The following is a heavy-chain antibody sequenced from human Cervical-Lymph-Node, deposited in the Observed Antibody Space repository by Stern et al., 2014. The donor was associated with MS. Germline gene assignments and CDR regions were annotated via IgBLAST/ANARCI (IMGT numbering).Heavy chain of an antibody. CDR1: GASISTDNW. J-gene: IGHJ4*02. CDR3: ARDFEFQLLCD. D-gene: IGHD2-2*01. CDR2: VYHSGSA. Sequence: VQLLESGPGLVQPSGTLSLTCAVSGASISTDNWWSWVRQPPGKGLEWLGEVYHSGSANYNPSLKSRVTMSVDESKNQFSLRLTSVTAADTAVYYCARDFEFQLLCDWGQGALVTVSS. V-gene: IGHV4-4*02.